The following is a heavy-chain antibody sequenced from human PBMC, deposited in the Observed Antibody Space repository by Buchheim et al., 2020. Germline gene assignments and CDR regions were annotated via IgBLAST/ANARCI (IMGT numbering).Heavy chain of an antibody. V-gene: IGHV3-30*18. CDR2: ISYQGSSE. D-gene: IGHD2-2*01. Sequence: QVQLVESGGGVVQPGRSLRLSCAASNFTFSSYGMHWVRQAPGKGLEWVALISYQGSSEFYADSVKGRFTISRDDAKNSLYLQMNSLRAEDTAVYYCVKDGRVTAAYYFDYWGQGTL. CDR1: NFTFSSYG. J-gene: IGHJ4*02. CDR3: VKDGRVTAAYYFDY.